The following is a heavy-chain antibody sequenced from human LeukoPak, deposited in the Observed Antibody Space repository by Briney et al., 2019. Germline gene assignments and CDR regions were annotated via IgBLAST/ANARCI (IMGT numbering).Heavy chain of an antibody. CDR3: ARGPAAMDWYFDF. CDR1: GFIFSDHC. D-gene: IGHD2-2*01. V-gene: IGHV3-11*01. J-gene: IGHJ2*01. CDR2: INRAGTTS. Sequence: GGSLRLSCAASGFIFSDHCMTWVRQAPGKGLEWVSYINRAGTTSFYADSVKGRFTVSRDNAKNSLYLEVTNLRAEDTGLYYCARGPAAMDWYFDFWGRGTLVTVSS.